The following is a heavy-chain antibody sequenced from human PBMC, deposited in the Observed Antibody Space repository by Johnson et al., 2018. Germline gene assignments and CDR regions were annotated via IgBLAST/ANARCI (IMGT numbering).Heavy chain of an antibody. J-gene: IGHJ3*01. D-gene: IGHD3-10*01. CDR3: ARGFGYPWDAFDV. CDR2: IHYSGST. Sequence: QEQLQESGPRLVESTVPLALTCSVSGASIRSYYWSWIRQPPGKGLEWIAYIHYSGSTNYNPSLKSRVTLSRHTSKNQLSLRLRSVTDADTAVYYWARGFGYPWDAFDVWGQGTTVTVS. CDR1: GASIRSYY. V-gene: IGHV4-59*01.